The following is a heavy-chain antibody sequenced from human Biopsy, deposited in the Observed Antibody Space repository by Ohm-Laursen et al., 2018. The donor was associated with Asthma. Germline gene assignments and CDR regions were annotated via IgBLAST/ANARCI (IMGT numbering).Heavy chain of an antibody. D-gene: IGHD6-13*01. Sequence: SLRLSCTASGFTFSDYSMTWIRQAPGKGLEWISYISNSGSSILYADSVKGRFTISRDNAKNSLHLQMHSLRAEDTAVYYCARGDSSSWSHYYFDYWGQGTLVTVSS. CDR3: ARGDSSSWSHYYFDY. J-gene: IGHJ4*02. V-gene: IGHV3-11*01. CDR1: GFTFSDYS. CDR2: ISNSGSSI.